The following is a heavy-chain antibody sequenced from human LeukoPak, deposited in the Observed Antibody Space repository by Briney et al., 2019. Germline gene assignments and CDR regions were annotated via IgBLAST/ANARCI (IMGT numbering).Heavy chain of an antibody. D-gene: IGHD5-12*01. CDR1: GGTFSTYG. Sequence: GASVKVSCKASGGTFSTYGISWVRQAPGQGLEWMGRIIPILGVANYAQKFQGRVTITADKSTSTAYMELRSLRSDDTAVYYCARVPSSGYFRGYLYWGQGTLVTASS. CDR3: ARVPSSGYFRGYLY. V-gene: IGHV1-69*04. CDR2: IIPILGVA. J-gene: IGHJ4*02.